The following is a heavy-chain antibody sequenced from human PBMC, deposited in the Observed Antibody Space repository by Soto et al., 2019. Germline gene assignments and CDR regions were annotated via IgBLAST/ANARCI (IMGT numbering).Heavy chain of an antibody. V-gene: IGHV3-49*03. J-gene: IGHJ6*02. CDR1: GFTFGDYD. CDR2: IRSKGYGGTT. Sequence: GGSLRLSCIGSGFTFGDYDMSWFRQAPGKGLEWVGFIRSKGYGGTTEHAASVKDRFTISRDDSRSIAYLQMNSLKTEDTAVYYCSRGEDYYGSPLMDVWGQGTTVTVSS. D-gene: IGHD3-10*01. CDR3: SRGEDYYGSPLMDV.